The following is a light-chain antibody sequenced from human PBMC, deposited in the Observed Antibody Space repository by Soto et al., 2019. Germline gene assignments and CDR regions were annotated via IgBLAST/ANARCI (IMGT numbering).Light chain of an antibody. V-gene: IGKV1-5*01. CDR1: QTISSW. Sequence: VQMTQSPSTPSGSVGDRVTITCRASQTISSWLAWYQQKPGKAPKALIYDASTLRSGVPSRFSGGGSGTEFTLTISSLQPDDFATYYCQQYNTYSTFGQGTRLEIK. CDR2: DAS. J-gene: IGKJ5*01. CDR3: QQYNTYST.